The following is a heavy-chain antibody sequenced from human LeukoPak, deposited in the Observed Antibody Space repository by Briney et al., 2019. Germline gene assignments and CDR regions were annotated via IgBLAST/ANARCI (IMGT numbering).Heavy chain of an antibody. Sequence: ASVKVSCKASGYTFTSYGISWVRQAPGQGLEWMGWINPNSGGTNYAQKFQGRVTMTRDTSISTAYMELSRLRSDDTAVYYCARAHFWSGSPMDVWGKGTTVTVSS. D-gene: IGHD3-3*02. CDR3: ARAHFWSGSPMDV. J-gene: IGHJ6*03. CDR1: GYTFTSYG. V-gene: IGHV1-2*02. CDR2: INPNSGGT.